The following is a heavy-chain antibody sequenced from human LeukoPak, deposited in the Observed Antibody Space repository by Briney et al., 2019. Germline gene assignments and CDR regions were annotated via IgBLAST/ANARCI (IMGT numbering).Heavy chain of an antibody. CDR1: GGSISSHY. V-gene: IGHV4-59*11. Sequence: SETLSLTCTVSGGSISSHYWSWLRQPPGKGLEWIGYIYYSGSTNYNPSLKSRVTISVDTSKNQFSLKLSSVTAADTAVYYCARVKGYSYGRLYYYYGMDVWGQGTTVTVSS. D-gene: IGHD5-18*01. CDR3: ARVKGYSYGRLYYYYGMDV. J-gene: IGHJ6*02. CDR2: IYYSGST.